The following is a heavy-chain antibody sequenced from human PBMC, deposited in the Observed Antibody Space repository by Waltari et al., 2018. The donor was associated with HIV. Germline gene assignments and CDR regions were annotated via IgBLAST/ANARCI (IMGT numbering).Heavy chain of an antibody. CDR1: GFSLSTIGVG. D-gene: IGHD3-16*01. J-gene: IGHJ5*02. Sequence: ITLMASGSTLVKPTQTLTLTCTFSGFSLSTIGVGVGWLRQPPGKALEWLALIYWNDDKRYSPSLKSRLTITKDTSKNQVVLTMTNMDPVDTATYYCAHRGIGVSGFDPWGQGTLVTVSS. CDR3: AHRGIGVSGFDP. CDR2: IYWNDDK. V-gene: IGHV2-5*01.